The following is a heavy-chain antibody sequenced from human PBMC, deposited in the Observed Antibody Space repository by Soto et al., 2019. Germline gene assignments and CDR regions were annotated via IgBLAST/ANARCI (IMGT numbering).Heavy chain of an antibody. J-gene: IGHJ4*02. D-gene: IGHD1-26*01. CDR3: VKRDGVGADYFDH. Sequence: GESLKISCKGSGYTFSSYWIGWVRQMPGKGLEWMAIIYPGDSETIYSPSFQGQVTISADKSITTAYLQWSSLKASDTVMYYCVKRDGVGADYFDHWGQGTLVTVSS. CDR2: IYPGDSET. V-gene: IGHV5-51*01. CDR1: GYTFSSYW.